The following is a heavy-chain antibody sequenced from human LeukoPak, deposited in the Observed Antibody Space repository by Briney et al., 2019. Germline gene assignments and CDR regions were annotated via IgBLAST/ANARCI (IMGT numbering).Heavy chain of an antibody. CDR3: ARDGI. V-gene: IGHV4-39*07. CDR1: GGSISSSSYY. Sequence: PSVTLSLTCTVSGGSISSSSYYWGWIRQPPGKGLEWIGSIYYSGSTHYNPSLKSRVTISVDTSKNQFSLKLSSVTAADTAVYYCARDGIWGQGTLVTVSS. D-gene: IGHD1-14*01. J-gene: IGHJ4*02. CDR2: IYYSGST.